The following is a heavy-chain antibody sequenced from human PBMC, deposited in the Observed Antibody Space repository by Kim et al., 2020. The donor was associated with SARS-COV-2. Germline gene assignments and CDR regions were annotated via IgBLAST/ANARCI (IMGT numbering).Heavy chain of an antibody. V-gene: IGHV3-33*06. D-gene: IGHD4-17*01. J-gene: IGHJ3*02. CDR3: AKSTVTTHDAFDI. CDR1: GFTFGSYG. Sequence: GGSLRLSCAASGFTFGSYGMHWVRQAPGKGLEWVAVIWYDGSNKYYADSVKGRFTISRDNSKNTLYLQMNSLRAEDTAVYYCAKSTVTTHDAFDIWGQGTMVTVSS. CDR2: IWYDGSNK.